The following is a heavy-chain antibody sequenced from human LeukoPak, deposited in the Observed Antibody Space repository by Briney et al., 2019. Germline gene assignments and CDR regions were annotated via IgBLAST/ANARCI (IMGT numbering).Heavy chain of an antibody. Sequence: SGPTLLKPTQTLTLTCTFSGFSLSTSGVGVGWIRQPPGKALEWLALIYWDDDKRYSPSLKSRLTITKDTSKNQVVLTMTNMDPVDTATYYCARTYGSGSHFDYWGQGTLVTVSS. CDR3: ARTYGSGSHFDY. J-gene: IGHJ4*02. V-gene: IGHV2-5*02. CDR1: GFSLSTSGVG. D-gene: IGHD3-10*01. CDR2: IYWDDDK.